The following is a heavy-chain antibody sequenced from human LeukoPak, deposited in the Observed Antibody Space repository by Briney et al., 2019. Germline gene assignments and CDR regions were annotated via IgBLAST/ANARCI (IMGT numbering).Heavy chain of an antibody. Sequence: SETLSLTCTVSGGSISSYYWSWIRQPPGKGLEWIGYIYYSGSTNYNPSPKSRVTISVDTSKNQFSLKLSSVTAADTAVYYCARVVRNYYYGMDVWGQGTTVTVSS. CDR2: IYYSGST. V-gene: IGHV4-59*01. CDR3: ARVVRNYYYGMDV. CDR1: GGSISSYY. J-gene: IGHJ6*02. D-gene: IGHD6-6*01.